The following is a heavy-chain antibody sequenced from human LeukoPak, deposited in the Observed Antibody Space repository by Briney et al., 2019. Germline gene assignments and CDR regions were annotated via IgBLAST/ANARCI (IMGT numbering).Heavy chain of an antibody. J-gene: IGHJ4*02. V-gene: IGHV3-74*01. CDR3: AREYWGYDY. D-gene: IGHD2-15*01. CDR1: GFTFSSYW. Sequence: GGSLRLSCAASGFTFSSYWMHWVRQAPGKGLVWVSRVNSDGRGTGYADSVKGRFTISRDNAKNTLYLQMNSLRAEDTAVYYCAREYWGYDYWGQGTLVTVSS. CDR2: VNSDGRGT.